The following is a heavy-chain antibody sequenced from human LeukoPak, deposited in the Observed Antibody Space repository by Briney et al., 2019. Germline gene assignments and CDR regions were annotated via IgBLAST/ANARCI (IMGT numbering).Heavy chain of an antibody. J-gene: IGHJ4*02. Sequence: SETLSLTCTVSGGSISSYYWGWIRQPPGKGLEWIGYIYYSGSTNYNPSLKSRVTISVDTSKNQFSLKLSSVTAADTAVYYCARGWGSSSWYMVDYWGQGTLVTVSS. CDR2: IYYSGST. V-gene: IGHV4-59*01. CDR1: GGSISSYY. D-gene: IGHD6-13*01. CDR3: ARGWGSSSWYMVDY.